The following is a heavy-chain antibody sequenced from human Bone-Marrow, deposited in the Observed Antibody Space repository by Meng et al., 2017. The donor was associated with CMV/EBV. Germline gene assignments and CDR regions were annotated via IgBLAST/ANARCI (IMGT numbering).Heavy chain of an antibody. D-gene: IGHD2-2*01. Sequence: GESLKISCAASGFTFSMYWMQWVRQAPGKGLVWVSRINSDGSSTSYADSVKGRFTISRDNAKNTLYLQMNSLRAEDTAVYYCASWGSTSSAYGMDVWGQGTTVTVSS. J-gene: IGHJ6*02. CDR3: ASWGSTSSAYGMDV. CDR2: INSDGSST. CDR1: GFTFSMYW. V-gene: IGHV3-74*01.